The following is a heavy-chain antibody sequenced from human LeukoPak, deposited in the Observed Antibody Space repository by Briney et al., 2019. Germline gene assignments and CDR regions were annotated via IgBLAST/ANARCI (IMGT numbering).Heavy chain of an antibody. CDR1: GFTFSSYW. V-gene: IGHV3-7*01. CDR3: ASVAIAAAGDFVY. J-gene: IGHJ4*02. D-gene: IGHD6-13*01. CDR2: IKQDGSEK. Sequence: GGSLRLSCAASGFTFSSYWMSWVRQAPGKGLEWVANIKQDGSEKYYVDSVKGRFTISRDNAKNSLYLQMNSLGAEDTAVYYCASVAIAAAGDFVYWGQGTLVTVSS.